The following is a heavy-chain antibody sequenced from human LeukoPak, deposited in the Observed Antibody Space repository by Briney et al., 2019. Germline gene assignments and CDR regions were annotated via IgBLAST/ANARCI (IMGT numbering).Heavy chain of an antibody. CDR1: GFTFSSYA. CDR2: ITGSGGST. J-gene: IGHJ4*02. Sequence: GGSLRLSCAASGFTFSSYAMSWVRQAPGKGLEWVSVITGSGGSTYYADSVKGRFTISRDNSKNTLSLQMNSLRAEDTAVYYCAKGQYYGSGDFDYWGQGTLVTVSS. CDR3: AKGQYYGSGDFDY. V-gene: IGHV3-23*01. D-gene: IGHD3-10*01.